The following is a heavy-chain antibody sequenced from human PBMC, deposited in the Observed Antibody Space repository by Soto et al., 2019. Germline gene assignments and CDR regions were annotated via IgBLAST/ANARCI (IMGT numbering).Heavy chain of an antibody. V-gene: IGHV1-3*01. CDR1: GYTFTSYA. CDR2: INAGNGNT. J-gene: IGHJ4*02. D-gene: IGHD2-15*01. CDR3: ARDFKVLLPAY. Sequence: ASVKVSCKASGYTFTSYAMHWVRQAPGQRLEWMGWINAGNGNTKYSQKFQGRVTITRDTSASTAYMELSSLRSEDTAVYYCARDFKVLLPAYWGQGTLVTVSS.